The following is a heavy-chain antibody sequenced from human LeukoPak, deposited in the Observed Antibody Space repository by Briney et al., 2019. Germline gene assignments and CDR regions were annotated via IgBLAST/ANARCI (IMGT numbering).Heavy chain of an antibody. CDR2: IFYSGST. Sequence: SETLSLTCTVSSGSISTSNYYWGWVRQPPGKALEWIGNIFYSGSTYYSPSLKSRVTISLDTSRNQFSLKLNSVTAADTAVYYCARASYDYGDYSHFDYWGQGTLVTVSS. CDR3: ARASYDYGDYSHFDY. V-gene: IGHV4-39*07. D-gene: IGHD4-17*01. CDR1: SGSISTSNYY. J-gene: IGHJ4*02.